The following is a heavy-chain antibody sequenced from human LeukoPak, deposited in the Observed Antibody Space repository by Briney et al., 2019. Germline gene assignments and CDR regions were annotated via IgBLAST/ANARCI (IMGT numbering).Heavy chain of an antibody. CDR1: GFTFSNYW. CDR3: ARDHGGSGAFDI. J-gene: IGHJ3*02. D-gene: IGHD3-10*01. CDR2: INGDGSST. V-gene: IGHV3-74*01. Sequence: GGSLRLSCAASGFTFSNYWIHWVRQAPGKGLVWVSRINGDGSSTSYADSVKGRFTISRDNSKNTLYLQMNSLRAEDTAVYYCARDHGGSGAFDIWGQGTMVTVSS.